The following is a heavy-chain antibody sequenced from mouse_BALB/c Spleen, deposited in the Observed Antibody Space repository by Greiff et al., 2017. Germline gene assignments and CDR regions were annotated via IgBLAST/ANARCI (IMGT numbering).Heavy chain of an antibody. CDR2: ISSGSSTI. V-gene: IGHV5-17*02. D-gene: IGHD3-3*01. CDR1: GFTFSSFG. Sequence: EVKLVESGGGLVQPGGSRKLSCAASGFTFSSFGMHWVRQAPEKGLEWVAYISSGSSTIYYADTVKGRFTISRDNPKNTLFLQMTSLRSEDTAMYYCASLGGSYFDYWGQGTTLTVSS. J-gene: IGHJ2*01. CDR3: ASLGGSYFDY.